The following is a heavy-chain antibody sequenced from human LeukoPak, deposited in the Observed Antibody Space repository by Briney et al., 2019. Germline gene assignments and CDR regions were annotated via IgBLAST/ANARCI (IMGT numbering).Heavy chain of an antibody. D-gene: IGHD3-9*01. J-gene: IGHJ4*02. Sequence: GGSLRLSCAASGFTFSTYGMNWVRQAPGKGLEWVSGITPDAGRTYYADSVKGRFTIYRDNSKNTVYLQMNSLRVEDTAIYYCAKGSMTGDFDYWGQGALVTVSS. V-gene: IGHV3-23*01. CDR1: GFTFSTYG. CDR3: AKGSMTGDFDY. CDR2: ITPDAGRT.